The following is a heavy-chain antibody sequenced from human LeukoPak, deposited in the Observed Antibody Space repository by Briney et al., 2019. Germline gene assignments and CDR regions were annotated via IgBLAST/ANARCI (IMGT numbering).Heavy chain of an antibody. CDR1: GGSIGSGGYS. D-gene: IGHD2-2*01. J-gene: IGHJ6*02. CDR2: IYHSGST. V-gene: IGHV4-30-2*01. CDR3: ARAPFYCSSTSCYSGYGMDV. Sequence: SETLSLTCAVSGGSIGSGGYSWSWIRQPPGKGLEWIGYIYHSGSTYYNPSLKSRVTISVDRSKNQFSLKLSSVTAADTAVYYCARAPFYCSSTSCYSGYGMDVWGQGTTVTVSS.